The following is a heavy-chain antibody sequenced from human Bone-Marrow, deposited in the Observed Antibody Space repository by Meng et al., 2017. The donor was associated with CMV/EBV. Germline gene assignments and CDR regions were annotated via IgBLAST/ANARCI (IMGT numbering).Heavy chain of an antibody. CDR1: GFTFSSYW. J-gene: IGHJ4*02. CDR3: ARASLDY. V-gene: IGHV3-74*01. CDR2: INSDGSST. Sequence: GELLKISCAASGFTFSSYWMHWVRQAPGKGLVWVSRINSDGSSTSYADSVKGRFTISRDNAKNTLYLQMNSLRAQDTAVYYRARASLDYWGQGTLVTVSS.